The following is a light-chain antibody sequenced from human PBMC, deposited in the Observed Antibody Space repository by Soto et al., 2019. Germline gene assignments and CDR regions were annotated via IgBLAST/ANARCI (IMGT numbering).Light chain of an antibody. CDR3: QQRSNWPLT. CDR2: DAA. V-gene: IGKV3-11*01. Sequence: EIVLTQSPATLSLSPGERATLSCRASQNVSRYLAWYQQKPGQAPRLLIYDAANRATGIPARCSGSGSGTDFTLTISSLEPEDFAVYYCQQRSNWPLTFGGGTKVEIK. J-gene: IGKJ4*01. CDR1: QNVSRY.